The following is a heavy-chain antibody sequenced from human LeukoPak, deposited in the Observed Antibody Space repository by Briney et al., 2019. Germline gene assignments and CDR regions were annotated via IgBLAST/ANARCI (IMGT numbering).Heavy chain of an antibody. Sequence: SVKVSCKASGGTFSSYAISWVRQAPGQGLGWMGRIIPIFGAANYAQKFQGRVTITTDESTSTAYMELSSLRSEDTAVYYCARDAVDYYDSSGFDYWGQGTLVTVSS. CDR2: IIPIFGAA. CDR3: ARDAVDYYDSSGFDY. V-gene: IGHV1-69*05. J-gene: IGHJ4*02. CDR1: GGTFSSYA. D-gene: IGHD3-22*01.